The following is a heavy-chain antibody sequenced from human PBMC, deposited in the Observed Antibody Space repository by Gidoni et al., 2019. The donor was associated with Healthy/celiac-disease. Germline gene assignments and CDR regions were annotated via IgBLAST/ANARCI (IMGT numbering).Heavy chain of an antibody. J-gene: IGHJ4*02. CDR1: GFTFSRYW. Sequence: EVQLVESGGGLVKPGGSLRLSCAASGFTFSRYWMHWVRQAPGKGLVWVSRINSDGSSTSYADSVKGRFTISRDNAKNTLYLQMNSLRAEDTAVYYCARDKGRINGFDYWGQGTLVTVSS. CDR2: INSDGSST. V-gene: IGHV3-74*01. D-gene: IGHD3-10*01. CDR3: ARDKGRINGFDY.